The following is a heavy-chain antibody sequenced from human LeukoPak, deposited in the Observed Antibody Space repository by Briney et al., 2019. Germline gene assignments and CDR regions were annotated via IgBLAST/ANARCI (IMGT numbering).Heavy chain of an antibody. CDR1: GFTFSSYA. D-gene: IGHD7-27*01. CDR3: AKDPWGSRGYFDY. V-gene: IGHV3-23*01. Sequence: GGSLRLSCAASGFTFSSYAMIWVRQAPGKGLEWVSAISGSGGDTYYADSVKGRFTIFRDNSKNTAYLRMNSLRAEDTAVYYCAKDPWGSRGYFDYWGQGTLVTVSS. CDR2: ISGSGGDT. J-gene: IGHJ4*02.